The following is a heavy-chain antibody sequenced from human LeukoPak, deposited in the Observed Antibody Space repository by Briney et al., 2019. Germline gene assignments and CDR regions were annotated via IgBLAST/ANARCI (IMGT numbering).Heavy chain of an antibody. Sequence: ASVKVSCKASGGTFSSYAISWVRQAPGQGLEWMGWMNPNSGNTGYAQKFQGRVTMTRNTSISTAYMELSSLRSEDTAVYYCARTGIAAAGAGFDYWGQGTLVTVPS. CDR1: GGTFSSYA. V-gene: IGHV1-8*02. CDR3: ARTGIAAAGAGFDY. D-gene: IGHD6-13*01. CDR2: MNPNSGNT. J-gene: IGHJ4*02.